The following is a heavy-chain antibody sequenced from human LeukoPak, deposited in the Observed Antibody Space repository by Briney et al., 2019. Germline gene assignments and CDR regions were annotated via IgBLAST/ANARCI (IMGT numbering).Heavy chain of an antibody. CDR1: GGTFSSYA. Sequence: ASVKVSCKASGGTFSSYAISWVRQAPGQGLEWMGFIIPHSGGTSYEQKFQGRVTMTRDMSIGTFYMELSSLRSDDTAVYYCSTEDKYCTTPNCGAYWGQGTLVTVSS. V-gene: IGHV1-2*02. D-gene: IGHD2-8*01. CDR2: IIPHSGGT. CDR3: STEDKYCTTPNCGAY. J-gene: IGHJ4*02.